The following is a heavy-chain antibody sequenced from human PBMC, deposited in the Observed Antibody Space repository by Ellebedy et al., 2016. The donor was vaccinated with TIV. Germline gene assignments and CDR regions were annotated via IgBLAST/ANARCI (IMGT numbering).Heavy chain of an antibody. CDR3: ATDRWLRLTHYYYGMDV. CDR1: GYTFTSYY. D-gene: IGHD5-12*01. Sequence: ASVKVSCKASGYTFTSYYMHWVRQAPGQGLEWMGIINPSGGSTSYAQKFQGRVTMTEDTSTDTAYMELSSLRSEDTAVYYCATDRWLRLTHYYYGMDVWGQGTTVTVSS. CDR2: INPSGGST. V-gene: IGHV1-46*01. J-gene: IGHJ6*02.